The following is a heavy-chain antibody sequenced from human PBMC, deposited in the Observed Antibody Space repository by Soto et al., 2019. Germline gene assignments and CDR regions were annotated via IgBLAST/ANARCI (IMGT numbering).Heavy chain of an antibody. CDR3: ARGSLGPDY. V-gene: IGHV4-4*07. Sequence: SETLSLTCTVSSGSLSNYYWSWIRQPAGKGLEWIGRIFPTGNTDYNPSLRSRVTMSVDTSKNQFSLKLNSVTAADTAVYYCARGSLGPDYWGPGTLVTVSS. D-gene: IGHD1-26*01. J-gene: IGHJ4*02. CDR2: IFPTGNT. CDR1: SGSLSNYY.